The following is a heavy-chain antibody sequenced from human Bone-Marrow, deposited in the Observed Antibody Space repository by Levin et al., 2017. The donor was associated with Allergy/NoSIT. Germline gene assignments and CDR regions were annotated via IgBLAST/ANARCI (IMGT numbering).Heavy chain of an antibody. CDR1: GGSFSGYY. CDR2: INHSGST. J-gene: IGHJ4*02. Sequence: SQTLSLTCAVYGGSFSGYYWSWIRQPPGKGLEWIGQINHSGSTNYNPSLKSRVTISVDTSKNQFSLKLSSVTAADTAVYYCARGSYDSSGYSYYFDYWGQGTLVTVSS. D-gene: IGHD3-22*01. V-gene: IGHV4-34*01. CDR3: ARGSYDSSGYSYYFDY.